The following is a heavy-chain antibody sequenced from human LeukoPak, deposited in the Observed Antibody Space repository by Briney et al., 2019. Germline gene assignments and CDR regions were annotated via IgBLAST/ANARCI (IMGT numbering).Heavy chain of an antibody. J-gene: IGHJ4*02. Sequence: GGALRLSFAASGFPFSSYSMNWVRPAPGKGVGRVSSIGSSSSYIYYADSVKGRFTISRDNAKNSMFLQMNSLRAEDTAVYYCAGSASGYYDYWGQGTLVTVSS. D-gene: IGHD3-3*01. V-gene: IGHV3-21*01. CDR3: AGSASGYYDY. CDR1: GFPFSSYS. CDR2: IGSSSSYI.